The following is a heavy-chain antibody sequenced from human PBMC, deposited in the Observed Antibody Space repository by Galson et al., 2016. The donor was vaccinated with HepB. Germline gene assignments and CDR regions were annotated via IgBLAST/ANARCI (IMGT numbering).Heavy chain of an antibody. D-gene: IGHD3-3*01. V-gene: IGHV3-21*01. Sequence: SLRLSCAASGFTFSSYTMNWVRQAPGEGLEWVSSISSSSDYIYYAESMKGRFTISRDNAKNSLYLQMNSLRAEDTAVYYCARSGSMTIFGVVKTWFDPWGQGTLVTVSS. CDR3: ARSGSMTIFGVVKTWFDP. CDR1: GFTFSSYT. J-gene: IGHJ5*02. CDR2: ISSSSDYI.